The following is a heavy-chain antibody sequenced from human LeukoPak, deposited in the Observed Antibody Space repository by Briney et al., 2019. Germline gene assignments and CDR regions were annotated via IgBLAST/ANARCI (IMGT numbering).Heavy chain of an antibody. V-gene: IGHV3-23*01. Sequence: GGSLRLSCAASGFTFSSYAMSWVRQAPGKGLEWVSAISGSGGSTYYADSVKGRFTISRDNAKNSLYLQMNSLRAEDTAVYYCARLYCSGGSCYGSFDYWGQGTLVTVSS. CDR3: ARLYCSGGSCYGSFDY. D-gene: IGHD2-15*01. CDR1: GFTFSSYA. J-gene: IGHJ4*02. CDR2: ISGSGGST.